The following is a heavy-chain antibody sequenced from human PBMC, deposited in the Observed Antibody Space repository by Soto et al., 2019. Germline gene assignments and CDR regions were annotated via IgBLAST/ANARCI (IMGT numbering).Heavy chain of an antibody. D-gene: IGHD1-20*01. CDR3: AQPRITGPTRPAFDI. Sequence: QVQLVQSGAEVKKPGSSVKVSCKASGGTFSSYAISWVRQAPGQGLEWMGGLIPIFGTANYAQKFQGRVTINADESTSTAYMELSSLRSDDTAVYYCAQPRITGPTRPAFDIWGQGTMVTVSS. CDR1: GGTFSSYA. CDR2: LIPIFGTA. J-gene: IGHJ3*02. V-gene: IGHV1-69*12.